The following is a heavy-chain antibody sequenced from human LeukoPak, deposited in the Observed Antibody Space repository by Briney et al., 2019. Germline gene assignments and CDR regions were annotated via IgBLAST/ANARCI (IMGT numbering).Heavy chain of an antibody. CDR1: GYTFTDYY. Sequence: GASVKVSCKASGYTFTDYYMHWVRQAPGQGLEWMGWINPNSGGTNYAQKFQGRVTMTRDTSISTAYMELSRLRSDDTAVYYCARDHSLLMVYAFFDYWGQGTLVTVSS. D-gene: IGHD2-8*01. CDR3: ARDHSLLMVYAFFDY. J-gene: IGHJ4*02. V-gene: IGHV1-2*02. CDR2: INPNSGGT.